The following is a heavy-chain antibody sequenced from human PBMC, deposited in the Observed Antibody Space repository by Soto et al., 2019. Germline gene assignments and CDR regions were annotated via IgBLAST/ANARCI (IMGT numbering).Heavy chain of an antibody. CDR3: ARGHDFWSGFSYFDY. CDR1: GGSVSSGSHY. J-gene: IGHJ4*02. CDR2: VYYSGST. Sequence: SETLSLTCTVSGGSVSSGSHYWSWIRQPPGKRLEWVGYVYYSGSTNYNPSLQSRVTISVDTSKNQFSLKMNSVTAADTAVYYCARGHDFWSGFSYFDYWGQGTLVTVSS. V-gene: IGHV4-61*01. D-gene: IGHD3-3*01.